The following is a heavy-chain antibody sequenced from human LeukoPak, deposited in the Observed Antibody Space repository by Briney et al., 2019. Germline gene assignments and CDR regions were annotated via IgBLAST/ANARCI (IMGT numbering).Heavy chain of an antibody. CDR2: INPSGGST. Sequence: GASVTVSCTASGYTFTSYYMHWVRQAPGQGLEWMGIINPSGGSTSYAQKFQGRVTMTRDTSTSTVYMELSSLISEDTAVYYCARHSPLSPMVRGVIITDFAGFDYWGQGTLVTVSS. J-gene: IGHJ4*02. V-gene: IGHV1-46*01. D-gene: IGHD3-10*01. CDR3: ARHSPLSPMVRGVIITDFAGFDY. CDR1: GYTFTSYY.